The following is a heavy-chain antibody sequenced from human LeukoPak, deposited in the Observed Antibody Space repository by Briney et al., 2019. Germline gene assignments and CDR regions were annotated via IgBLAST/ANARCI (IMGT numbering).Heavy chain of an antibody. D-gene: IGHD4-17*01. CDR2: INAGNGNT. Sequence: ASVRVSCKASGYTFTSYAMHWVRQAPGQRLEWMGWINAGNGNTKYSQKFQGRVTITRDTSASTAYMELSSLRSEDTAVYYCARIWGRDDYGDPGGIYWGQGTLVTVSS. V-gene: IGHV1-3*01. CDR1: GYTFTSYA. CDR3: ARIWGRDDYGDPGGIY. J-gene: IGHJ4*02.